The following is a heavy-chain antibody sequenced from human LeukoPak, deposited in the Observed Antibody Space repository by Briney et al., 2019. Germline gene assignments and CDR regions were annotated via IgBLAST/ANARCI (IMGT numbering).Heavy chain of an antibody. J-gene: IGHJ4*02. CDR2: ISYDGSNK. D-gene: IGHD3-22*01. Sequence: PGRSLRLSCAASGFTFSSYAMHWVRQAPGKGLEWVAVISYDGSNKYYADSVKGRFTISRDNSKNTLYLQMNSLRAEDTAVYYCARRPSPFDSSGYYHLVDWGQGTLVTVSS. CDR1: GFTFSSYA. CDR3: ARRPSPFDSSGYYHLVD. V-gene: IGHV3-30-3*01.